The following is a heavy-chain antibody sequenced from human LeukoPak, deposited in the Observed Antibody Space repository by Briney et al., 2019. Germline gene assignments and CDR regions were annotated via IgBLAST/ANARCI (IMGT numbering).Heavy chain of an antibody. V-gene: IGHV3-43*02. D-gene: IGHD3-9*01. J-gene: IGHJ3*02. CDR2: ISGDGGST. CDR1: GFTFDDYA. CDR3: ASRLVIPDALDI. Sequence: PGGSLRLSCAVSGFTFDDYAMHWVRQAPGKGLEWVSVISGDGGSTYYADSVKGRFTISRDNSKNSLYLQMDSLRTEDSALSYCASRLVIPDALDIWGEGTMVTVSS.